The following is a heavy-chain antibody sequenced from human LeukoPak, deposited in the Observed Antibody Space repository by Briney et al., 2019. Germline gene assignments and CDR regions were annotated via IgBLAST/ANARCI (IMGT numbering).Heavy chain of an antibody. CDR1: GFTFSSYW. Sequence: GGSLRLSCAASGFTFSSYWMSWVRQAPGKGLEWVANIKQDGSEKYYVDSVKGRFTISRDNAKNSLYLQMNSLRAEDTAVYYCASDRDYYDSSGHLFDYWGQGTLVTVSS. CDR2: IKQDGSEK. V-gene: IGHV3-7*01. CDR3: ASDRDYYDSSGHLFDY. J-gene: IGHJ4*02. D-gene: IGHD3-22*01.